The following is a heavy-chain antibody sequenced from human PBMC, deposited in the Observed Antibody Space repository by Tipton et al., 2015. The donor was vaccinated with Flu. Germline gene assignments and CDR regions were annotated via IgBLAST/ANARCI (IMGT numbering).Heavy chain of an antibody. CDR1: GGAIRSSSYY. CDR2: IYYSGST. Sequence: TLSLTCTVSGGAIRSSSYYWGWISQPPGKGLEWIGSIYYSGSTYYNPSLKSRVTISVDTSKNQFSLKLSSVTAADTAVYYCARGKGDFDYWGQGTLVTVSS. V-gene: IGHV4-39*07. CDR3: ARGKGDFDY. J-gene: IGHJ4*02.